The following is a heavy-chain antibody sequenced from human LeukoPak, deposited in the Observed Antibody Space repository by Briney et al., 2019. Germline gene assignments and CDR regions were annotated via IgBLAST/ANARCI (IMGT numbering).Heavy chain of an antibody. D-gene: IGHD2-15*01. J-gene: IGHJ4*02. Sequence: GGSLRLSCAASGFTVSSLAMNWVRQTPGKGLEWVSAISGSGGSTYYADSVKGRFSISRDKSKNTLFLQMNSLRAEDTAVYYCAKEDMGYIDYWGQGNLVTVSS. V-gene: IGHV3-23*01. CDR3: AKEDMGYIDY. CDR1: GFTVSSLA. CDR2: ISGSGGST.